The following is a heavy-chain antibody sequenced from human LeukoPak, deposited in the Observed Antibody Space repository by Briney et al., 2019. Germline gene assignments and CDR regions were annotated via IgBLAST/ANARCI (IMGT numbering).Heavy chain of an antibody. V-gene: IGHV1-2*02. CDR3: ARGPLSSTSTSVYYYYMDV. CDR2: INPNSGGT. Sequence: GASVKVSCKASGYTFTGYYMHWVRQAPGQGLEWMGWINPNSGGTNYAQKFQGRGTMTRDTSISTAYMELSRLRSDDTAVYYCARGPLSSTSTSVYYYYMDVWGKGTTVTVSS. J-gene: IGHJ6*03. CDR1: GYTFTGYY. D-gene: IGHD2-2*01.